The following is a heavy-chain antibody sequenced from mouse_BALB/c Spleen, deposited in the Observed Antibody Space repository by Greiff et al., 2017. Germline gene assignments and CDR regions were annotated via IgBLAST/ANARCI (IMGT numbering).Heavy chain of an antibody. CDR3: ARPYYYGSRGYYAMDY. J-gene: IGHJ4*01. Sequence: EVQLVESGGGLVQPGGSRKLSCAASGFTFSSFGMHWVRQAPEKGLEWVAYISSGSSTIYYADTVKGRFTISRDNPKNTLFLQMTSLRSEDTAMYYCARPYYYGSRGYYAMDYWGQGTSVTVSS. D-gene: IGHD1-1*01. V-gene: IGHV5-17*02. CDR1: GFTFSSFG. CDR2: ISSGSSTI.